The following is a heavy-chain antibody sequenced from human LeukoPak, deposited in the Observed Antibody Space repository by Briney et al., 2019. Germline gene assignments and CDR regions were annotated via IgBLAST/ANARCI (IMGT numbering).Heavy chain of an antibody. Sequence: GGSLRLSCAASGFTLSSYGMSWVRQAPGKGLEWVSAISGSGGSTYYADSVKGRFTISRDNSKNTLYLQMNSLRAEDTAVYYCANHQNYYGSGRTRYYFDYWGQGTLVTVSS. V-gene: IGHV3-23*01. D-gene: IGHD3-10*01. J-gene: IGHJ4*02. CDR1: GFTLSSYG. CDR2: ISGSGGST. CDR3: ANHQNYYGSGRTRYYFDY.